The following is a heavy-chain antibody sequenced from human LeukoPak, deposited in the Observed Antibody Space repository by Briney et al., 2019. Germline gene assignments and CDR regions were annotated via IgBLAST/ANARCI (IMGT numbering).Heavy chain of an antibody. Sequence: GGSLRLSCAASEFTFSSNAMSWVRQAPGKGLEWVSAISGSGGSTYYADSVKGRFTISRDNSKNTLYLQMNSLRAEDTAVYYCAKTYVWYYFDYWGQGILVTVSS. CDR3: AKTYVWYYFDY. V-gene: IGHV3-23*01. J-gene: IGHJ4*02. D-gene: IGHD3-16*01. CDR1: EFTFSSNA. CDR2: ISGSGGST.